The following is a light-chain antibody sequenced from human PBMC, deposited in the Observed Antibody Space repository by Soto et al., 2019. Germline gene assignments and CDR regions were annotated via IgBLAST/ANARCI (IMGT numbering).Light chain of an antibody. CDR3: QQYANLPFT. CDR2: DAS. V-gene: IGKV1-33*01. Sequence: DIQMTQSPSSLSASVGDRVTITCQASQDISNYLNWYQQKPGKAPKLLIYDASKLGTGVTSRFNVSGSGTDFTFTISSLQPEDIATYYCQQYANLPFTFGQGTRLEIK. CDR1: QDISNY. J-gene: IGKJ5*01.